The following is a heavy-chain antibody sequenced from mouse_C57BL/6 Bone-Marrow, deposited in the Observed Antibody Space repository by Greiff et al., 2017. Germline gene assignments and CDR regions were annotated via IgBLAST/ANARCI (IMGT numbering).Heavy chain of an antibody. CDR2: INPNNGGT. V-gene: IGHV1-26*01. CDR3: ARDYYGSSWYFDY. J-gene: IGHJ2*01. D-gene: IGHD1-1*01. Sequence: EVQLQQSGPELVKPGASVKISCKASGYTFTDYYMNWVKQSHGKSLEWIGDINPNNGGTSYNQKLKGKATLTVDKSSSTAYMELRSLTSEDSAVYDSARDYYGSSWYFDYWGQGTILTVSS. CDR1: GYTFTDYY.